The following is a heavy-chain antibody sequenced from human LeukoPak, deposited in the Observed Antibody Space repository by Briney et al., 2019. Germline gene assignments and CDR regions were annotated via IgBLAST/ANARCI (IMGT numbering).Heavy chain of an antibody. CDR1: GFTFSDYY. CDR2: ISSSSSCT. D-gene: IGHD1-26*01. J-gene: IGHJ6*02. CDR3: ARIEYYYGMDV. Sequence: PGGSLRLSCAASGFTFSDYYMSWIRQAPGKGLEWVSYISSSSSCTNYADSVKGRFTISRDNAKNSLYLQMNSLRAEDTAVYYCARIEYYYGMDVWGQGTTVTVSS. V-gene: IGHV3-11*06.